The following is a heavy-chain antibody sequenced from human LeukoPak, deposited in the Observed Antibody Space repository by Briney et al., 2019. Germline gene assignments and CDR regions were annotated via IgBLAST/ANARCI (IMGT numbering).Heavy chain of an antibody. V-gene: IGHV3-23*01. CDR3: AKEGVPGSTFLYYFDY. CDR1: GFTFSSYA. J-gene: IGHJ4*02. CDR2: FSVSGGST. D-gene: IGHD1-7*01. Sequence: GGSLRLSCAASGFTFSSYAMSWVRQAPGKGLEWVSTFSVSGGSTYYADSVKGRFTISRDNSKNTLYLEMSSLRGEDTAVYFCAKEGVPGSTFLYYFDYWGQGTLVTVSS.